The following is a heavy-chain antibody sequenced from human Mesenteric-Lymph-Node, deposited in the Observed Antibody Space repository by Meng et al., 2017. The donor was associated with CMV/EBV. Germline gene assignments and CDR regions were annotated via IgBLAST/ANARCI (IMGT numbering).Heavy chain of an antibody. V-gene: IGHV1-2*02. CDR3: ARDLGFLDNSWCFDS. Sequence: ASVKVSCKTVSGSFRGAFIHWVRQAPGQGPEWMGWVSPGNGDTRYKEKFQGRIAMTRDTSLSTTYLHLSSLTTDDSAVYFCARDLGFLDNSWCFDSWGQGTLITVSS. CDR2: VSPGNGDT. CDR1: SGSFRGAF. D-gene: IGHD3-3*01. J-gene: IGHJ4*02.